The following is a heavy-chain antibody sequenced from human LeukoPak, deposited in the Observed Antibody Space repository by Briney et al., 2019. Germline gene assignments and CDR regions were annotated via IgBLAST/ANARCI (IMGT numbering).Heavy chain of an antibody. Sequence: GGSLRLSCTASGFSFRSYAMNWVRQTPGKGLEWLSILSGDSDITHYADSVKGRFTISRDNSENTLYLQMNSLRVEDTAIYYCGKKYGLPTTTERSVQYWGQGTLVTVSS. J-gene: IGHJ4*02. V-gene: IGHV3-23*01. CDR3: GKKYGLPTTTERSVQY. CDR2: LSGDSDIT. D-gene: IGHD1-1*01. CDR1: GFSFRSYA.